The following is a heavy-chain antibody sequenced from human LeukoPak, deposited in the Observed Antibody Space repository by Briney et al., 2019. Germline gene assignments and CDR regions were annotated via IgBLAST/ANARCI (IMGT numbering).Heavy chain of an antibody. D-gene: IGHD3-22*01. V-gene: IGHV3-30-3*01. CDR1: GFTFSSYA. CDR2: ISYDGSNK. CDR3: AKDLSTRFTYDSSGPTDY. Sequence: GGSLRLSCAASGFTFSSYAMHWVRQAPGKGLEWVAVISYDGSNKYYADSVKGRFTISRDNSKNTLYLQMNSLRAEDTAVYYCAKDLSTRFTYDSSGPTDYWGQGTLVTVSS. J-gene: IGHJ4*02.